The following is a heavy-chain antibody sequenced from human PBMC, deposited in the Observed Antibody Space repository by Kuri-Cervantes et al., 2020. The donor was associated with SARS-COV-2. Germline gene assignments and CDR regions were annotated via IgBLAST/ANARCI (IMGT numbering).Heavy chain of an antibody. V-gene: IGHV4-39*01. D-gene: IGHD3-22*01. CDR1: GVSVGSSRYY. J-gene: IGHJ5*02. Sequence: ESLKISCTVSGVSVGSSRYYWGWIRQPPGKGLEWLGTIYYSGSTYYNPSLKSRVTISVDTSWYQFSLKLSSVTASDTAVYYCATSYYYDSSGYYGWFDPWGQGVLVTVSS. CDR2: IYYSGST. CDR3: ATSYYYDSSGYYGWFDP.